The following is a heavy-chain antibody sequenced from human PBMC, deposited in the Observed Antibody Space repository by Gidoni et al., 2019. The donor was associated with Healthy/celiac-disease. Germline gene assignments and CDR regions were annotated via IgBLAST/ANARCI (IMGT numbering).Heavy chain of an antibody. D-gene: IGHD4-17*01. CDR1: GYTFTSYD. Sequence: QVQLVQSGAEVKKPGASVQVSCKASGYTFTSYDINWVRQATGQGLEWMGWMNPNSGNTGYAQKFQGRVTMTRNTSISTAYMELSSLRSEDTAVYYCARAGRWGGSSRTVSRNWGQGTLVTVSS. CDR2: MNPNSGNT. J-gene: IGHJ4*02. CDR3: ARAGRWGGSSRTVSRN. V-gene: IGHV1-8*01.